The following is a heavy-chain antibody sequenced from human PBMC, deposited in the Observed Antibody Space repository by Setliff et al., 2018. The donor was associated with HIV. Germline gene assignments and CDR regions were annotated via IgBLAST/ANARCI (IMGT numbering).Heavy chain of an antibody. CDR2: VYFSGGT. D-gene: IGHD3-16*02. CDR1: GDSLMRSSYY. Sequence: SETLSLTCIVSGDSLMRSSYYWGWVRQSPGKGLEWIGSVYFSGGTYYNPSLQSRVSMSVDTSKNQFSLKLSSVTAADTAVYYCARDSRLSYRKIHDAFDIWGQGTMVTVSS. CDR3: ARDSRLSYRKIHDAFDI. V-gene: IGHV4-39*07. J-gene: IGHJ3*02.